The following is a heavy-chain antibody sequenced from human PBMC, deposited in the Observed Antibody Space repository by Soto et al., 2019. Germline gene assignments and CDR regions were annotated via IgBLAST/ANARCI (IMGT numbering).Heavy chain of an antibody. V-gene: IGHV3-30*18. CDR3: AKVMGVRGVTSGADN. Sequence: QVQLVESGGGVVQPGRSLRLSCAASGFTFSSYGMHWVRQPPGKGLEWVAVISYDGSDNYYADSVKGRFTISRHNSKNTLYLQMNSLRAEDTAVYYCAKVMGVRGVTSGADNWGQGTLDTVSS. J-gene: IGHJ4*02. CDR1: GFTFSSYG. D-gene: IGHD3-10*01. CDR2: ISYDGSDN.